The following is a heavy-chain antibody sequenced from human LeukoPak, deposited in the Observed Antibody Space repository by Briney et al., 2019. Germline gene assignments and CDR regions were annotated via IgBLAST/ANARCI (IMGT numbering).Heavy chain of an antibody. J-gene: IGHJ4*02. CDR3: ARQGRIPMIFALDY. CDR1: GGSISTTSYY. D-gene: IGHD3-22*01. CDR2: IYYSGNT. V-gene: IGHV4-39*01. Sequence: SETLSLTCTVSGGSISTTSYYWGWIRQSPGKGLEWIGRIYYSGNTYYNPSLKSRVTISVDTSKNQFSLKLSSVTAADTALYYCARQGRIPMIFALDYWGQGTLVTVSS.